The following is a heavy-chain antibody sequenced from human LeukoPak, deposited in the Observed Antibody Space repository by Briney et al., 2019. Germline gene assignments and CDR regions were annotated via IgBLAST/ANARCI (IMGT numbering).Heavy chain of an antibody. CDR2: INHSGST. J-gene: IGHJ5*02. Sequence: KPSETLSLTCTVSGGSISSYYWSWIRQPPGKGLEWIGEINHSGSTNYNPSLKSRVTISVDTSKNQFSLKLSSVTAADTAVYYCARGPIWHRKFDPWGQGTLVTVSS. D-gene: IGHD2-2*02. V-gene: IGHV4-34*01. CDR1: GGSISSYY. CDR3: ARGPIWHRKFDP.